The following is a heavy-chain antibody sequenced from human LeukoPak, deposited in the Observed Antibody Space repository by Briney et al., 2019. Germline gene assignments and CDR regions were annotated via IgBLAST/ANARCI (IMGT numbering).Heavy chain of an antibody. J-gene: IGHJ5*02. Sequence: SETLSLTCTVSGGSVSSGSNYWSWIRQPPGKRLEWIGYIYYSGSTNYNPSLNSRVTISLDTSKNQFSLKLSSVTAADTAVYYCASGYATGSYNPNWFDLWGQGTLVTVSS. CDR1: GGSVSSGSNY. D-gene: IGHD3-10*01. V-gene: IGHV4-61*01. CDR2: IYYSGST. CDR3: ASGYATGSYNPNWFDL.